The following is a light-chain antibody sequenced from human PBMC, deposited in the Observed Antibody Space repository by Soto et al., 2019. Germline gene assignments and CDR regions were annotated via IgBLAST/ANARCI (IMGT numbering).Light chain of an antibody. CDR1: SSDVGYYDR. V-gene: IGLV2-18*02. J-gene: IGLJ2*01. Sequence: QSALTQPPSVSGSPGQSVTISCTGTSSDVGYYDRVSWYQQAPGTTPKLMIYEVTNRPSGVPDRFSGSKSGNTASLTISGLLPEDEADYYCSSYTRSSTLLFGGGTKLTVL. CDR2: EVT. CDR3: SSYTRSSTLL.